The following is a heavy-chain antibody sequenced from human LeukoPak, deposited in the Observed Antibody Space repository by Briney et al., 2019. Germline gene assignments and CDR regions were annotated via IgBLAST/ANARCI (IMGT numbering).Heavy chain of an antibody. D-gene: IGHD2-15*01. CDR2: IKQDGSEK. V-gene: IGHV3-7*03. CDR3: AKRRPAYCSGGSCYAMIDY. J-gene: IGHJ4*02. Sequence: PGGSLRLSCAASGFTFSSYAMHWVRQAPGKGLEWVANIKQDGSEKYYVDSVKGRFTISRDNAKNSLYLQMNSLRAEDTAVYYCAKRRPAYCSGGSCYAMIDYWGQGTLVTVSS. CDR1: GFTFSSYA.